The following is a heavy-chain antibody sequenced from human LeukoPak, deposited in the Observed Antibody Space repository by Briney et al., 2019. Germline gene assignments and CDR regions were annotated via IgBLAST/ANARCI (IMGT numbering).Heavy chain of an antibody. CDR1: GFNFSSNY. V-gene: IGHV3-53*01. CDR2: IYSGGST. D-gene: IGHD6-13*01. Sequence: GGSLRLSCAASGFNFSSNYMSWVRQARGKGLEWVSVIYSGGSTYYAATVKGRFTITRDNTKNTLYLQMNRLRAEDTAVYYCARSHSSSWPYYCYMDVWGKGTTVTVSS. CDR3: ARSHSSSWPYYCYMDV. J-gene: IGHJ6*03.